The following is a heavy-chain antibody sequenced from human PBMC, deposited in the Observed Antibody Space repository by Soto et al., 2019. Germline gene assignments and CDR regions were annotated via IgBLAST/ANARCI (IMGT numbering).Heavy chain of an antibody. CDR3: ARDYVGHYVRAFDY. Sequence: EVQLVESGGGLVQPGGSLRLSCAASGFTFGSYEMNWVRQAPGKGPEWVSYISYSGSTKDYADSVKGRFTISRDNAKNSLYLQMSSLRAEDTAVYYCARDYVGHYVRAFDYWGQGILVTVSS. D-gene: IGHD3-10*02. V-gene: IGHV3-48*03. CDR1: GFTFGSYE. CDR2: ISYSGSTK. J-gene: IGHJ4*02.